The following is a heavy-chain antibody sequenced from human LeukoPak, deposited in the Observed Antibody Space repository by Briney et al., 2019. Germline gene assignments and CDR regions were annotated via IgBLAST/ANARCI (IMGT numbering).Heavy chain of an antibody. Sequence: GGSLRLSCAASGFTFSRYSMTWVRLAPGKGLEWVSSISSSGSPYYADSVRGRFNISRDNAKNSLNLQMNGLRAEDTAIYYCARDNLGSNIPTGLPYWGQGTLVTVSS. J-gene: IGHJ4*02. CDR1: GFTFSRYS. CDR2: ISSSGSP. V-gene: IGHV3-21*01. D-gene: IGHD1-14*01. CDR3: ARDNLGSNIPTGLPY.